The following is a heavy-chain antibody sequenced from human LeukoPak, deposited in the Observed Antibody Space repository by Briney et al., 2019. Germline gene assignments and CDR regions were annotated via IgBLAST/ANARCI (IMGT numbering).Heavy chain of an antibody. CDR2: IGGSGGST. V-gene: IGHV3-23*01. J-gene: IGHJ4*02. Sequence: PGGSLRLSCAAFGFTFSTYAMSWVRQAPGKGLEWVSAIGGSGGSTYYAESVKGRFTISRDNSKNTLYLQMNSLRAEDTAVYYCAKKRGSYYPFDYWGQGTLVTVSS. CDR3: AKKRGSYYPFDY. CDR1: GFTFSTYA. D-gene: IGHD1-26*01.